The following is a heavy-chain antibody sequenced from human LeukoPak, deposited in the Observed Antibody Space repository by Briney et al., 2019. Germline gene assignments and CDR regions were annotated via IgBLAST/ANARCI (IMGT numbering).Heavy chain of an antibody. CDR2: ISSGSVYT. Sequence: GGSLRLSCAASGFRFSDYYMSWVRQAPGKGLEWISYISSGSVYTIYADSVKGRFTISRDNSKNTLYLQMNSLRAEDTAVYYCAKTDPYALYYFDYWGQGTLVTVSS. CDR1: GFRFSDYY. D-gene: IGHD2-8*01. CDR3: AKTDPYALYYFDY. V-gene: IGHV3-11*03. J-gene: IGHJ4*02.